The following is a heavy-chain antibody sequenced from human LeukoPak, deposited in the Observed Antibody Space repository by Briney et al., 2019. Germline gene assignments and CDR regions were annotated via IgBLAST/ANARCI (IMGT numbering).Heavy chain of an antibody. CDR1: GLTFIDHA. J-gene: IGHJ4*02. Sequence: GGSLRLSCAASGLTFIDHAMSWVRQAPGEGLEWVSTISGGHDSTFYADSVKGRFIISRDTSKNSLYLQMNSLRAEDTAVYYCAREMENDFWSGYYTGIWDYWGQGTLVTVSS. V-gene: IGHV3-23*01. D-gene: IGHD3-3*01. CDR2: ISGGHDST. CDR3: AREMENDFWSGYYTGIWDY.